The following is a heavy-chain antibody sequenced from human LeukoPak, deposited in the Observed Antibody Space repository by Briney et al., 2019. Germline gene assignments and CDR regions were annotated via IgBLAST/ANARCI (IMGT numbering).Heavy chain of an antibody. J-gene: IGHJ4*02. CDR1: GFTFSNYG. D-gene: IGHD7-27*01. V-gene: IGHV3-23*01. CDR3: ARDLNWETY. Sequence: GGTLRPSCAASGFTFSNYGLSWVRQAPGKGLEWVSGITGSGGSTYYADSVKGRFTISRDNAKNSLYLQMNSLRAEDTAVYYCARDLNWETYWGQGTLVSVSS. CDR2: ITGSGGST.